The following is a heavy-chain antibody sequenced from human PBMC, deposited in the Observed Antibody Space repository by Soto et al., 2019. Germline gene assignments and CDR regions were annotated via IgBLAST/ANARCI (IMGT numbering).Heavy chain of an antibody. V-gene: IGHV1-18*01. J-gene: IGHJ4*02. CDR3: ARGGSDY. Sequence: SEEATSKAPCDTFTRDGISWVRQAPGQGLEWMGWISAYNGNTNYAQKLQSRVTMTTDTSTSTAYMELRSLRSDDTAVYYRARGGSDYWGQGTLVTVSS. D-gene: IGHD1-26*01. CDR1: CDTFTRDG. CDR2: ISAYNGNT.